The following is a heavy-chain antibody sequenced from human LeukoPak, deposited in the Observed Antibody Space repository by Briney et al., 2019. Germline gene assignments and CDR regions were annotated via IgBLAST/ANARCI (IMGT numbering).Heavy chain of an antibody. V-gene: IGHV4-38-2*02. J-gene: IGHJ5*02. CDR1: GYSLSSGYY. Sequence: SETLSLTCTVSGYSLSSGYYWGWIRQPPGKGLEWIGSIYHSGSTYYNPSLKSRVTISIDTSKNQFSLKLSSVTAADTAVYYCARFLVAAGNCFDPWGQGTLVTVSS. D-gene: IGHD6-13*01. CDR2: IYHSGST. CDR3: ARFLVAAGNCFDP.